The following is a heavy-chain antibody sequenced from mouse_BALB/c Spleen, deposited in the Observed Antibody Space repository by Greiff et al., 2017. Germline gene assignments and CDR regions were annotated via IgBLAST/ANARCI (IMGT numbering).Heavy chain of an antibody. Sequence: VKVVESGAELVRPGTSVKISCKASGYTFTNYWLGWVKQRPGHGLEWIGDIYPGGGYTNYNEKFKGKATLTADTSSSTAYMQLSSLTSEDSAVYFCARLGYYGSSSWYFDVWGAGTTVTVSS. D-gene: IGHD1-1*01. J-gene: IGHJ1*01. CDR3: ARLGYYGSSSWYFDV. V-gene: IGHV1-63*02. CDR2: IYPGGGYT. CDR1: GYTFTNYW.